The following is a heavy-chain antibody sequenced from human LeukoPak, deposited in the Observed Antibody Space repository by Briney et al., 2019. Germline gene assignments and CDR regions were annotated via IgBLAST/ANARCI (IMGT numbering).Heavy chain of an antibody. J-gene: IGHJ4*02. V-gene: IGHV1-18*01. CDR2: ISAYNGHT. CDR1: GYTFNSYG. D-gene: IGHD6-13*01. CDR3: ARSAAGFDY. Sequence: ASVKVSCKASGYTFNSYGISWVRQAPGQGLEWMGWISAYNGHTNYAQKFQGRVTMTTDTSTSTAYMDLRSQRADDTAVYYCARSAAGFDYWGQGTLVTVSS.